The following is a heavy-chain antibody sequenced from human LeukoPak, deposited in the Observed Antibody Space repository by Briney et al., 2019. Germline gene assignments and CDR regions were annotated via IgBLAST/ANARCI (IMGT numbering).Heavy chain of an antibody. D-gene: IGHD3-16*02. V-gene: IGHV4-39*02. CDR2: IYYSGST. CDR3: ARDWADYVWGSYRYTGYYFDY. J-gene: IGHJ4*02. Sequence: PSETLSLTCTVSGGSISSSSYYWGWIRQPPGKGLEWIGSIYYSGSTYYNPSLKSRVTISVDTSKNQFSLKLSSVTAADTAVYYCARDWADYVWGSYRYTGYYFDYWGQGTLVTVSS. CDR1: GGSISSSSYY.